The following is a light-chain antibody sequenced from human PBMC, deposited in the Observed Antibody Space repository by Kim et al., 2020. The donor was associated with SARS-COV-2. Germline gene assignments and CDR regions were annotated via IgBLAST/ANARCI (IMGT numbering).Light chain of an antibody. CDR2: QDS. Sequence: VSAGKTASITCSGDKLGDKDACGDQKKPGQSPVLVIYQDSMRTSGTPERFSGSNSGNTATLTISGTQARDEADYYCQAWDSSTKVFGTGTKVTVL. CDR3: QAWDSSTKV. CDR1: KLGDKD. J-gene: IGLJ1*01. V-gene: IGLV3-1*01.